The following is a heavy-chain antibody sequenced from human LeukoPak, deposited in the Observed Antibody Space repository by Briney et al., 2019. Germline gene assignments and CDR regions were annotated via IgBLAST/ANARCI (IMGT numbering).Heavy chain of an antibody. CDR1: GGTISSYY. CDR2: INYSGST. J-gene: IGHJ6*02. CDR3: ARCSWGFGELYYGMDV. Sequence: PSETLYLTCTVSGGTISSYYCSWIRQPPGKGLEWMGYINYSGSTNYNPSLKSRVTISVDTSKTQSSLKLSSVTAADTAVYYCARCSWGFGELYYGMDVWGQGTTVTVSS. V-gene: IGHV4-59*01. D-gene: IGHD3-10*01.